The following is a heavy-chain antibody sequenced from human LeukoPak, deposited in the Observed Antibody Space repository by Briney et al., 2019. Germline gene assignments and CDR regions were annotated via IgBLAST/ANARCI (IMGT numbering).Heavy chain of an antibody. CDR1: GGSISDYY. Sequence: PSETLSLTCTVSGGSISDYYWSWIRQPPGKGLEWIGYIYTSGSTNYNPSLKSRVTISVDTSKNQFSLKLSSVTAADTAVYYCARHGTVTGGYYYYYYMDVWGKGTTVTVSS. V-gene: IGHV4-4*09. CDR3: ARHGTVTGGYYYYYYMDV. J-gene: IGHJ6*03. CDR2: IYTSGST. D-gene: IGHD4-11*01.